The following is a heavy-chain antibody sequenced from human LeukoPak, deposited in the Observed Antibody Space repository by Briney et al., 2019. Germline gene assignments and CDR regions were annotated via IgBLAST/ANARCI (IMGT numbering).Heavy chain of an antibody. D-gene: IGHD1-26*01. J-gene: IGHJ4*02. CDR1: GFTFSSYW. CDR3: ATEENGGSYAWDY. V-gene: IGHV3-7*03. CDR2: IKQDGSEK. Sequence: GGSLRLSCAASGFTFSSYWMSWVRQAPGKGLEWVANIKQDGSEKYYVDSVKGRFTISRDNAKNSLYLQMNSLRAEDTAVYYCATEENGGSYAWDYWGQGTLVTVSS.